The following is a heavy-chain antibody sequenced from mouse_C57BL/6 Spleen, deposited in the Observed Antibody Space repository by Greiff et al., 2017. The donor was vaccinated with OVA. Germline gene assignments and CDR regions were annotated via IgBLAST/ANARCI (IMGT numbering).Heavy chain of an antibody. Sequence: EVKLVESGGGLVQPGGSMKLSCAASGFTFSDAWMDWVRQSPEKGLEWVAEIRNKANNHATYYAESVKGRFTISRDDSKSSVYLQMNSLRAEDTGIYYCTRPYDYDEGYYFDDWGQGTTLTVSS. J-gene: IGHJ2*01. CDR3: TRPYDYDEGYYFDD. V-gene: IGHV6-6*01. CDR2: IRNKANNHAT. D-gene: IGHD2-4*01. CDR1: GFTFSDAW.